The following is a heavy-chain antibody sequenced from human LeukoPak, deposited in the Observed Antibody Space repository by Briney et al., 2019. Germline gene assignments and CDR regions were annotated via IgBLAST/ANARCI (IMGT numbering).Heavy chain of an antibody. J-gene: IGHJ6*02. CDR1: GFTFSSYW. V-gene: IGHV3-7*03. CDR2: IKQDGSEK. CDR3: ARGGGLDV. Sequence: GGSLRLSCVGSGFTFSSYWMGWVRQAPGKGLEWVANIKQDGSEKYYVDSVKGRFTISRDNAKNSLYLQMSNLRAEDTAVYFCARGGGLDVWGQGATVTVSS. D-gene: IGHD3-16*01.